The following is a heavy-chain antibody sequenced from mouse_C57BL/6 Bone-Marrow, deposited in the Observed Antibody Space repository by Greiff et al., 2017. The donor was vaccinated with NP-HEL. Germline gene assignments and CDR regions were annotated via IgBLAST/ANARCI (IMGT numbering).Heavy chain of an antibody. CDR3: ARAAPWFAY. CDR2: ISYDGSN. CDR1: GYSITSGYS. Sequence: VQLKESGPGLVKPSQSLSLTCSVPGYSITSGYSWHWIRQFPGNKLEWMGYISYDGSNNYNPSLKNRISITRDTSKNQFFLKLNSVTTEDTATYYCARAAPWFAYWGQGTLVTVSA. V-gene: IGHV3-6*01. J-gene: IGHJ3*01.